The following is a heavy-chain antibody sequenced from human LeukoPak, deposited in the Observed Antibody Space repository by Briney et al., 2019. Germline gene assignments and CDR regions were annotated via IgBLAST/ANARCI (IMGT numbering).Heavy chain of an antibody. V-gene: IGHV4-34*09. CDR2: INHSGST. CDR3: GKVGGNSNS. D-gene: IGHD4-23*01. CDR1: GGSFRGYY. J-gene: IGHJ5*02. Sequence: PSETLSLTCAVYGGSFRGYYWSWIRQPPGKGLEWIGEINHSGSTNYNPSLKSRVTISLDTSQNQFSLKMTSVTGADTAMYYCGKVGGNSNSWGQGTLVTVSS.